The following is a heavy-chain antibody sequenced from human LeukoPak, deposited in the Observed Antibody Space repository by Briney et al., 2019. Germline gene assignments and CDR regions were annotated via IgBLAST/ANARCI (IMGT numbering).Heavy chain of an antibody. CDR1: GFTFSSYA. Sequence: SGGSLRLSCAASGFTFSSYAMSWVRQAPGKGLEWVSAISGSGGSTYYADSVKGRFTISRDNSKNTLYLQMNSLRAEDTAVYYCAKDMGVTMMVVVNLHFDYWGQGTLVTVSS. J-gene: IGHJ4*02. D-gene: IGHD3-22*01. CDR3: AKDMGVTMMVVVNLHFDY. V-gene: IGHV3-23*01. CDR2: ISGSGGST.